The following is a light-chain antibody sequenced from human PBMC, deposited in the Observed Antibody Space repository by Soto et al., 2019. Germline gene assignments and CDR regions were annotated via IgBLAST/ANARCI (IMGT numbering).Light chain of an antibody. V-gene: IGKV3-20*01. CDR3: QQYGDSSWS. CDR2: GAS. Sequence: EIVLTQSPGTLSLSPGERATLSCRASQSITSTYLAWYQQYPGQAPRLLIYGASSRATGIPDRFGGSGSGTDFTLTISRLEPEDFVVYYCQQYGDSSWSFGQGTKVEI. CDR1: QSITSTY. J-gene: IGKJ1*01.